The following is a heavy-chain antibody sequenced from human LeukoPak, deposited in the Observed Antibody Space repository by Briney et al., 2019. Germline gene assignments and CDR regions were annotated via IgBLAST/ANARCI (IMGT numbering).Heavy chain of an antibody. CDR1: GFTVSSSY. J-gene: IGHJ4*02. CDR2: IYGGGST. CDR3: ARRGDGGRSFDY. V-gene: IGHV3-53*01. D-gene: IGHD4-23*01. Sequence: PGGSLRLSCAASGFTVSSSYMSWVRQAPGKGLEWVSLIYGGGSTYYADSVKGRFTISRDNSKNTLYLQVNSLRAEDTAVYYCARRGDGGRSFDYWGQGTLVTVSS.